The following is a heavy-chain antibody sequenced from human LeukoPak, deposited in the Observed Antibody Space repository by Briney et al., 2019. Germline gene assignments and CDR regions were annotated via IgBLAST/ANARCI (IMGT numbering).Heavy chain of an antibody. Sequence: SVKVSCKTSAGTFSRYAISWVRQAPGQGLEWMGRITPMSATPSQTQWIQGRVTITVDISTNTVYLDLSSLRSEDTALYFCAGDPPGTPVGFDIWGQGTMVTVSS. CDR1: AGTFSRYA. D-gene: IGHD3-10*01. CDR2: ITPMSATP. J-gene: IGHJ3*02. CDR3: AGDPPGTPVGFDI. V-gene: IGHV1-69*06.